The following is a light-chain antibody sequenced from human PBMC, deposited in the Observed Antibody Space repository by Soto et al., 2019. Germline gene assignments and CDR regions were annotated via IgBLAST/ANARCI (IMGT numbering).Light chain of an antibody. CDR3: SSYSISSTLGV. V-gene: IGLV2-14*01. Sequence: QSALTQPASVSGSPGQSITISCTGTSSDVGSYNYVSWYQQHPGKAPKLMIYDVSTRPSGVSNRFSGSKSGNTASLTISGLQAEDEADYYCSSYSISSTLGVFGGGTQLTVL. CDR1: SSDVGSYNY. J-gene: IGLJ2*01. CDR2: DVS.